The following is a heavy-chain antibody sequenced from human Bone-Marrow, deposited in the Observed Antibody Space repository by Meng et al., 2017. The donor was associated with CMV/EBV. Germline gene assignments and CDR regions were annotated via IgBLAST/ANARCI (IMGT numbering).Heavy chain of an antibody. CDR2: IKNKANSYAT. CDR1: FTAHH. CDR3: ARSYCSNGACYGFFDF. D-gene: IGHD2-8*01. V-gene: IGHV3-72*01. Sequence: FTAHHMDWVRQVPGKGLEWVGRIKNKANSYATEYAAAVKGRFTVSRDDSKNSLFIQMNSLKSEDTAVYYCARSYCSNGACYGFFDFWGQGSLVTVSS. J-gene: IGHJ4*02.